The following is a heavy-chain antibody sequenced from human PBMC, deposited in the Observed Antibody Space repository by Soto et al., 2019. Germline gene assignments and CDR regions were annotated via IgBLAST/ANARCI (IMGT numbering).Heavy chain of an antibody. V-gene: IGHV3-30-3*01. D-gene: IGHD4-4*01. J-gene: IGHJ6*02. Sequence: GGSLRLSCAASGFTFSSYAMHWVRQAPGKGLEWVAVISYDGSNKYYADSVKGRFTISRDNSKNTLYLQMNSLRAEDTAVYYCARVPRGGNDYSNPLDVWGQGTTVTVSS. CDR3: ARVPRGGNDYSNPLDV. CDR1: GFTFSSYA. CDR2: ISYDGSNK.